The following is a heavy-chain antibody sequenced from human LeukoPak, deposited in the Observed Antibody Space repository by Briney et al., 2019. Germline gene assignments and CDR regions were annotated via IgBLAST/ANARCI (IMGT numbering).Heavy chain of an antibody. Sequence: SVKVSCKASGGTFSSNAISWVRQAPGQGLEWMGGIIPIFGTANYAQKFQGRVTITADESTSTAYMELSSLRSEDTAVYYCARDTESPPYYDFWSGYYDWGQGTLVTVSS. CDR3: ARDTESPPYYDFWSGYYD. CDR2: IIPIFGTA. J-gene: IGHJ4*02. CDR1: GGTFSSNA. D-gene: IGHD3-3*01. V-gene: IGHV1-69*13.